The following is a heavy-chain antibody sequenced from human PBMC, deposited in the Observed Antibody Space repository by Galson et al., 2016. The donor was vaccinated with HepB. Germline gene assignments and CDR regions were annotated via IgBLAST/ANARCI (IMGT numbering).Heavy chain of an antibody. CDR2: IWYDGSNK. D-gene: IGHD3-10*01. J-gene: IGHJ5*02. CDR1: GFTFRDYG. CDR3: AGNYFGSGSDTVDP. Sequence: SLRLSCAASGFTFRDYGMHWIRQTPGKGLEWVAFIWYDGSNKLYRDSVKGRFNISRDNSKNTLYLQMNSLRAEDTAVNFCAGNYFGSGSDTVDPWGQGTLVTVSS. V-gene: IGHV3-33*01.